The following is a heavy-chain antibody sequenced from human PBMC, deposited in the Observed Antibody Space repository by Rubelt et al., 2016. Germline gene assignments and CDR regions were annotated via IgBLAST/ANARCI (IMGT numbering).Heavy chain of an antibody. CDR3: ARQKPAYYYDSSGYDPRAFDI. D-gene: IGHD3-22*01. Sequence: VQLQQWGAGLLKPSETLSLTCAVYGGSFSGYYWSWIRQPPGKGLEWIGEINHSGSTNYNPSLKSRVTISVDTSKNQFSLKLSSVTAADMAVYYCARQKPAYYYDSSGYDPRAFDIWGQGTMVTVSS. CDR2: INHSGST. V-gene: IGHV4-34*01. CDR1: GGSFSGYY. J-gene: IGHJ3*02.